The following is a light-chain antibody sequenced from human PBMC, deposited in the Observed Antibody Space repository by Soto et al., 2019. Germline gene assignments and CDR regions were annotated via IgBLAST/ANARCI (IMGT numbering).Light chain of an antibody. Sequence: EIVMPQSAATLSVSPGERATLSCRASQSVSSNLAWYQQKPGQAPRLLIYGASTSATGIPARFSGSGSGTEFTLTISSLQSEDFAVYYCQQYNNWLSGFGTGTKVDIK. J-gene: IGKJ3*01. CDR2: GAS. V-gene: IGKV3D-15*01. CDR3: QQYNNWLSG. CDR1: QSVSSN.